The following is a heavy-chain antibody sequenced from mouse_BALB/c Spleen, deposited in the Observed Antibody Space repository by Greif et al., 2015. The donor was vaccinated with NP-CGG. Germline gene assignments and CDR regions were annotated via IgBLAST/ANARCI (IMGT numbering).Heavy chain of an antibody. CDR1: GFTFSSFG. Sequence: EVKLVESGGGLVQPGGSRKLSCAASGFTFSSFGMHRVRQAPEKGLEWVAYISSGSSTIYYADTVKGRFTISRDNPKNTLFLQMTSLRSEDTAMYYCARYDYYFDYWGQGTTLTVSS. CDR2: ISSGSSTI. V-gene: IGHV5-17*02. CDR3: ARYDYYFDY. D-gene: IGHD2-4*01. J-gene: IGHJ2*01.